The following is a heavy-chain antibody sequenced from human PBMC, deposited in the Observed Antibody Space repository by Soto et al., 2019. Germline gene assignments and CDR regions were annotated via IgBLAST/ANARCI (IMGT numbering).Heavy chain of an antibody. CDR2: IKQDGSEK. J-gene: IGHJ4*02. D-gene: IGHD3-3*01. V-gene: IGHV3-7*01. CDR1: GFTFSSHW. Sequence: PGGSLRLSCAASGFTFSSHWMSWVRQAPGKGLEWVANIKQDGSEKYYVDSVKGRFTISRDNAKNSLYLQMNSLRAEDTAVYYCARGPVGEYFDYWGQGTLVTVSS. CDR3: ARGPVGEYFDY.